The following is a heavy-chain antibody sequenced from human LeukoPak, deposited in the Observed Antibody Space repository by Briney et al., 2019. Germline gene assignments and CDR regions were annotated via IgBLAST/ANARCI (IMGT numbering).Heavy chain of an antibody. Sequence: SGPTLVNPTQTLTLTCTFSGFSLSTSGMCVSWIRQPPGKALEWLARIDWDDDKYSSTSLKTRLTISKDTSKNQVVLTMTNMDPVDTATYYCARISSLGYCSGGSCYSGYYFDYWGQGTLVTVSS. CDR1: GFSLSTSGMC. J-gene: IGHJ4*02. CDR3: ARISSLGYCSGGSCYSGYYFDY. CDR2: IDWDDDK. V-gene: IGHV2-70*11. D-gene: IGHD2-15*01.